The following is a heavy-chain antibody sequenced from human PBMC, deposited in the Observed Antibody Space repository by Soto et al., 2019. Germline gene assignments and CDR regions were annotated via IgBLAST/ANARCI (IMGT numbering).Heavy chain of an antibody. CDR3: ARLGYGDYSSQY. Sequence: QVQLQESGPGLVKPSQTLSLTCTVSGGSISSGGYYWSWIRQHPGKGLEWIGYIYYSGSTYYNPSLKSRXXIXVXXSKNQFSLKLSSVTAADTAVYYCARLGYGDYSSQYWGQGTLVTVSS. CDR1: GGSISSGGYY. V-gene: IGHV4-31*03. J-gene: IGHJ4*02. CDR2: IYYSGST. D-gene: IGHD4-17*01.